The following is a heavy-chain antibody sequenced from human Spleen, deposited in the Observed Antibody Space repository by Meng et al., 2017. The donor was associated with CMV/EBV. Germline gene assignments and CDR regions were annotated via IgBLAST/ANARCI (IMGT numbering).Heavy chain of an antibody. CDR3: ARGGAYTSSWFDS. CDR2: IYYSATT. CDR1: GGSISSYF. J-gene: IGHJ5*01. Sequence: SETLSLTCTVSGGSISSYFWNWIRQPPGKGFEWIGYIYYSATTNYNPSLRSRVTISVDTSKNQFSLKLSSVTAADTAVYYCARGGAYTSSWFDSWGQGTLVTVSS. V-gene: IGHV4-59*01. D-gene: IGHD6-13*01.